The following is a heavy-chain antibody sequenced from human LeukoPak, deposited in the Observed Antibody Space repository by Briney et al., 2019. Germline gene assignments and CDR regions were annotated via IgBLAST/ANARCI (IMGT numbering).Heavy chain of an antibody. CDR1: GGSISSYY. D-gene: IGHD3-16*02. CDR3: ARGSSFGGVIVNDWFDP. V-gene: IGHV4-59*01. J-gene: IGHJ5*02. CDR2: IYYSGST. Sequence: TSETLSLTCTVSGGSISSYYWSWIRQPPGKGLEWIGYIYYSGSTNYNPSLKSRVTISVDTSKNQFSLKLSSVTAADTAVYYCARGSSFGGVIVNDWFDPWGQGTLVTVSS.